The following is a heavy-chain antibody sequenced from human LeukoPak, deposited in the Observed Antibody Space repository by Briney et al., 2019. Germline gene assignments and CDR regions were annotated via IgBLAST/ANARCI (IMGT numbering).Heavy chain of an antibody. CDR1: GFTFSSYW. CDR3: AKVDYGGNEYYGMDV. D-gene: IGHD4-23*01. V-gene: IGHV3-30*18. CDR2: ISYDGSNK. J-gene: IGHJ6*02. Sequence: GGSLRLSCAASGFTFSSYWMSWVRQAPGKGLEWVAVISYDGSNKYYADSVKGRFTISRDNSKDTLYLQMNSLRAEDTAVYYCAKVDYGGNEYYGMDVWGQGTTVTVSS.